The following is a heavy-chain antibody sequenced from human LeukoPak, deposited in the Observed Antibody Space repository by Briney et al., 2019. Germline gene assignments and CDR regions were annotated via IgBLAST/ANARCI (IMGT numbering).Heavy chain of an antibody. J-gene: IGHJ6*04. V-gene: IGHV3-21*01. CDR1: GFTFSCYS. Sequence: PGVSLSLSCAASGFTFSCYSMNWLPQAPGNGLEGVSSIRSSSSYIYYANSVKGRFTITRDNDNKSLYLQKNNLRAEDTAVSYCSRDLIGVLYGEGPGDVWGKGTTVTVSS. D-gene: IGHD4-17*01. CDR2: IRSSSSYI. CDR3: SRDLIGVLYGEGPGDV.